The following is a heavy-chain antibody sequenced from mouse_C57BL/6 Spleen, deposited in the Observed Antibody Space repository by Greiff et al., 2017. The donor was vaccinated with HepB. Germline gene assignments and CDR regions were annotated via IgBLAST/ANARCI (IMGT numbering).Heavy chain of an antibody. J-gene: IGHJ4*01. CDR1: GYTFTSYW. CDR2: IDPSDSYT. V-gene: IGHV1-69*01. CDR3: ARGGPVDY. Sequence: VQLQQSGAELVMPGASVKLSCKASGYTFTSYWMHWVKQRPGQGLEWIGEIDPSDSYTNYNQKFKGKSTLTVDKSSSTAYMQLSSLTSEDSAVYYCARGGPVDYWGQGTSVTVSS.